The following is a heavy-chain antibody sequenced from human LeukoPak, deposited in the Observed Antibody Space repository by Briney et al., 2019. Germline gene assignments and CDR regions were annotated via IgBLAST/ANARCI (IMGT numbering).Heavy chain of an antibody. CDR1: GGSISSSSYY. CDR2: IYYSGSS. J-gene: IGHJ3*02. V-gene: IGHV4-61*01. CDR3: ARKYSSSWYPFAFDI. D-gene: IGHD6-13*01. Sequence: SETLSLTCTVSGGSISSSSYYWSWIRQPPGKGLEWIGYIYYSGSSNYNPSLKSRVTISVDTSKNQFSLKLSSVTAADTAVYYCARKYSSSWYPFAFDIWGQGTMVTVSS.